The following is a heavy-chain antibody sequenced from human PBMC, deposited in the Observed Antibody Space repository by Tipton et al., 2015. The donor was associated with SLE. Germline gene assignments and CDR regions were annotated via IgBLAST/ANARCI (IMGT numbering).Heavy chain of an antibody. CDR2: IYYSGTT. Sequence: TLSLTCTVSGGSISSSSYYWGWIRQPPGKGLEWIGSIYYSGTTYYNPSLKSRVTISVDTSKNQFSLKLSSVTAADTAMYYRARRVYGDPHNAFDIWGQGTMVTVSS. V-gene: IGHV4-39*01. D-gene: IGHD4-17*01. J-gene: IGHJ3*02. CDR1: GGSISSSSYY. CDR3: ARRVYGDPHNAFDI.